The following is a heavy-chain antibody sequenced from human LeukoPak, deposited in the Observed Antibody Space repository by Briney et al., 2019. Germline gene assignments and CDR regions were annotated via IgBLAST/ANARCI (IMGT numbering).Heavy chain of an antibody. V-gene: IGHV3-23*01. D-gene: IGHD5-12*01. Sequence: GGSLRLSCAASGFTFSNSAMSWVRQAPGKGLEWVSTLSGSGITTYYADSVKGRFTISRDNSKNTLYLQMNSLRAEDTAVYYCARAGRYSGYFDYWGQGTLVTVSS. J-gene: IGHJ4*02. CDR3: ARAGRYSGYFDY. CDR2: LSGSGITT. CDR1: GFTFSNSA.